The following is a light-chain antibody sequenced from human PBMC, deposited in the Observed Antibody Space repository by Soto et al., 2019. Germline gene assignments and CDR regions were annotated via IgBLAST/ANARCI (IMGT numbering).Light chain of an antibody. CDR2: GAS. Sequence: EIVLTQSPGTLSLSPGEGATLSCRASQSVSRNYLAWYQQKPGQAPRLLIYGASTRAAGITDRFSGSGSGTEFTLTISRLEPEDFAVYYCQHYDNSPLFGPGTKVDI. CDR1: QSVSRNY. CDR3: QHYDNSPL. V-gene: IGKV3-20*01. J-gene: IGKJ3*01.